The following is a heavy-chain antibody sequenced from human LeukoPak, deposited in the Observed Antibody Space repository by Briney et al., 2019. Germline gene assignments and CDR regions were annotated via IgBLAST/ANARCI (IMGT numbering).Heavy chain of an antibody. CDR1: GFPFDEVV. CDR3: AKDVSNSGWTS. V-gene: IGHV3-43*02. D-gene: IGHD6-19*01. J-gene: IGHJ4*02. CDR2: ITGDGARA. Sequence: GGSLRLSCAASGFPFDEVVMDLVRASPGEGLEWDCFITGDGARAYYADSVKGRFTISRDNAKNSVFLQMNSLGSEDTALYYCAKDVSNSGWTSWGQGTLVTVSS.